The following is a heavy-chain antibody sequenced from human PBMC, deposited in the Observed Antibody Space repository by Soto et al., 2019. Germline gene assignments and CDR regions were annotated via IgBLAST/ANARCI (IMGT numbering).Heavy chain of an antibody. Sequence: GESLKISCKGSGCSFTSYWSSWVRQMPGKGLEWMGRIDPSDSYNNYSPSFQGHVTISADKSLNTGYLQWSSLNASDTALYYSARRRPPAYCSSTSCYFYGMDVWGQGTTVPVSS. V-gene: IGHV5-10-1*01. CDR1: GCSFTSYW. CDR3: ARRRPPAYCSSTSCYFYGMDV. D-gene: IGHD2-2*01. J-gene: IGHJ6*02. CDR2: IDPSDSYN.